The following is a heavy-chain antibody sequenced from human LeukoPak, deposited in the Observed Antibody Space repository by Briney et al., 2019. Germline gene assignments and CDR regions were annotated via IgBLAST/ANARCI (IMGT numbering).Heavy chain of an antibody. CDR2: IRYDESKK. Sequence: PGGSLRLSCAASGFTFSYYGMHWVRQAPGKGLEWVAFIRYDESKKFYGDSVKGRFTISRVNSKNTLYLQMNSLRTEDTAVYYCAKSHLPNAYSGTYYCDYWGQGTLVTVSS. J-gene: IGHJ4*02. V-gene: IGHV3-30*02. CDR3: AKSHLPNAYSGTYYCDY. D-gene: IGHD1-26*01. CDR1: GFTFSYYG.